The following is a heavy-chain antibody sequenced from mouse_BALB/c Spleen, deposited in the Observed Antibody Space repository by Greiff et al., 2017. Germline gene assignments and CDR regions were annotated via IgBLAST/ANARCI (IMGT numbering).Heavy chain of an antibody. D-gene: IGHD1-2*01. CDR1: GFTFSSYA. CDR2: ISSGGSYT. CDR3: AREGYYGYYAMDY. V-gene: IGHV5-9-4*01. Sequence: EVKLVESGGGLVKPGGSLKLSCAASGFTFSSYAMSWVRQSPEKRLEWVAEISSGGSYTYYPDTVTGRFTISRDNAKNTLYLEMSSLRSEDTAMYYCAREGYYGYYAMDYWGQGTSVTVSS. J-gene: IGHJ4*01.